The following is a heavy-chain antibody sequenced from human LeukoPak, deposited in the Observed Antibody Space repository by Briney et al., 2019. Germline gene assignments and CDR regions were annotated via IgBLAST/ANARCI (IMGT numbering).Heavy chain of an antibody. D-gene: IGHD1-26*01. Sequence: PSETLSLTRTVSGGSISSYYWSWIRQPPGKGLEWIGYIYYSGSTNYNPSLKSRVTISVDTSKNQFSLKLSSVTAADTAVYYCARVGSVGATLSWGQGTLVTVSS. CDR1: GGSISSYY. CDR2: IYYSGST. J-gene: IGHJ5*02. CDR3: ARVGSVGATLS. V-gene: IGHV4-59*01.